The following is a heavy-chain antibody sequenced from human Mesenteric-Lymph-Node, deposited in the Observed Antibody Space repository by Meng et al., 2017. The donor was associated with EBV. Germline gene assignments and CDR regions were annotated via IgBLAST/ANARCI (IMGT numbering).Heavy chain of an antibody. J-gene: IGHJ4*02. Sequence: QVQLQESVPGLVKPSGALSLTCAVSGVSISSTDWWNWVRQPPGKDLEWIGEIYHSGSANYNPSLKSRVTISVDKSGNQFSLKLRSVTAADTAMYYCARGSRDVEGFDYWGQGTLVTVSS. CDR3: ARGSRDVEGFDY. V-gene: IGHV4-4*02. CDR1: GVSISSTDW. CDR2: IYHSGSA.